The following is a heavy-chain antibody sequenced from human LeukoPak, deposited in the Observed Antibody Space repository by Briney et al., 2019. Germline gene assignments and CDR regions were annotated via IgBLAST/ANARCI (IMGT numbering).Heavy chain of an antibody. V-gene: IGHV4-39*07. CDR1: GGSISSSSYY. J-gene: IGHJ4*02. CDR2: IYYSGST. D-gene: IGHD3-22*01. CDR3: ARDGGSLHYYDSSGYYDY. Sequence: PSETLSLTCTVSGGSISSSSYYWGWIRQPPGKGLEWIGSIYYSGSTYYNPSLKSRVTISVDTSRNQFSLKLSSVTAADTALYYCARDGGSLHYYDSSGYYDYWGQGTLVTVSS.